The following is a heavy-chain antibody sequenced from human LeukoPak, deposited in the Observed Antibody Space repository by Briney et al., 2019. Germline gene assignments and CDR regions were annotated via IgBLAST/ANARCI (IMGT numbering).Heavy chain of an antibody. J-gene: IGHJ4*02. V-gene: IGHV3-74*01. CDR3: VVTTRSYPFDY. Sequence: PGGSLRLSCAASGFTFSSYWMHWVRQAPGKGLVWASRISTDGSSTNSADSVKGRLTISRDNAKNTLYLQMNSLRAEDTAVYYCVVTTRSYPFDYWGQGTLVTVSS. CDR2: ISTDGSST. D-gene: IGHD4-23*01. CDR1: GFTFSSYW.